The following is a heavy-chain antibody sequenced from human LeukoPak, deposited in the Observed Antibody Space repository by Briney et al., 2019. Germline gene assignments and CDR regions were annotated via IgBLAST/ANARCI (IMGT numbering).Heavy chain of an antibody. V-gene: IGHV1-46*01. CDR1: GYTFTSYY. CDR2: INPSGGST. D-gene: IGHD6-19*01. J-gene: IGHJ5*02. CDR3: ARGRLHSSGWSQSLLMFDP. Sequence: GASVKVSCKASGYTFTSYYMHWVRQAPGQGLEWMGIINPSGGSTSYAQKFQGRVTMTRDTSISTAYMELSRLRSDDTAVYYCARGRLHSSGWSQSLLMFDPWGQGTLVTVSS.